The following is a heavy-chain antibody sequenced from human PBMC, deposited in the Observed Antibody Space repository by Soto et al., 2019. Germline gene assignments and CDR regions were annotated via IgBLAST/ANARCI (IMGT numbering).Heavy chain of an antibody. V-gene: IGHV3-33*01. D-gene: IGHD3-10*01. CDR1: GFTFSSFG. CDR2: IWYDGSNK. CDR3: VRDRVRYYYGPGSPPADY. Sequence: GGSLRLSCAASGFTFSSFGMHWVRQAPGKGLEWVAVIWYDGSNKYYADSVKGRFTISRDNSKNTLYLQMNSLKAEDTAVYYCVRDRVRYYYGPGSPPADYWGQGTLVTVSS. J-gene: IGHJ4*02.